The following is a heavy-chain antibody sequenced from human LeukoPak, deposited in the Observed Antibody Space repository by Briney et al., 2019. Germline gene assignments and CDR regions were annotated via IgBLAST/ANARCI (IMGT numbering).Heavy chain of an antibody. CDR2: IYYSGST. CDR1: GGSITTSSYY. CDR3: AREGTAGTNLNWFDP. D-gene: IGHD1-1*01. V-gene: IGHV4-39*07. Sequence: SETPSLTCTVSGGSITTSSYYWGWIRQPPGKGLEWIGIIYYSGSTYYNPSLKGRVTISVDTSKNQFSLKLSSVTAADTAVYYCAREGTAGTNLNWFDPWGQGTLVTVSS. J-gene: IGHJ5*02.